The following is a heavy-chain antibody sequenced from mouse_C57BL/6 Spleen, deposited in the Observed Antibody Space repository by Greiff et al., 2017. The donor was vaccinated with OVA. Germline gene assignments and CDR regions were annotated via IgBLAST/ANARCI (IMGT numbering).Heavy chain of an antibody. J-gene: IGHJ1*03. CDR1: GYTFTSYW. CDR3: APHYYGSSYERYFDV. Sequence: QVQLQQPGAELVKPGASVKLSCKASGYTFTSYWMHWVKQRPGQGLEWIGMIHPNSGSTNYNEKFKSKATLTVDKSSSTAYMQLSNLTSEDSAVYYCAPHYYGSSYERYFDVWGTGTTVTVSS. D-gene: IGHD1-1*01. V-gene: IGHV1-64*01. CDR2: IHPNSGST.